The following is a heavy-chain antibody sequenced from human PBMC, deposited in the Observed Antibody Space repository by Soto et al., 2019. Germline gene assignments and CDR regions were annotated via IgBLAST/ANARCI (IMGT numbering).Heavy chain of an antibody. J-gene: IGHJ4*02. Sequence: SETLSLTCTVSGGSISSYYWSWIRQPPGKGLEWIGYIYYSGSTNYNPSLKNRVTISVDTSKNQFSLKLSSVTAADTAVYYCARSALQWDPGVGYWGQGTLVTVSS. CDR3: ARSALQWDPGVGY. CDR2: IYYSGST. D-gene: IGHD1-26*01. CDR1: GGSISSYY. V-gene: IGHV4-59*01.